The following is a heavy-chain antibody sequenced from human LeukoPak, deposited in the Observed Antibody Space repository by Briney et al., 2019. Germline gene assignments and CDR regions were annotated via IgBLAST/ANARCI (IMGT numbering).Heavy chain of an antibody. Sequence: ASVKVSCKASGYTFTGYYMHWVRQAPGQGLEWMGWISAYNGNTNYAQKLQGRVTMTTDTSTSTAYMELRSLRSDDTAVYYCAREDIVAYAFDIWGQGTMVTVSS. CDR1: GYTFTGYY. J-gene: IGHJ3*02. CDR2: ISAYNGNT. V-gene: IGHV1-18*04. CDR3: AREDIVAYAFDI. D-gene: IGHD5-12*01.